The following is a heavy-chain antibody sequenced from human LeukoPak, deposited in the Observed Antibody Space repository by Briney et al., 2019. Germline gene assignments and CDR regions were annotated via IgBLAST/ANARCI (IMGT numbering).Heavy chain of an antibody. V-gene: IGHV3-11*01. CDR1: GFTFSDYY. J-gene: IGHJ4*02. CDR2: ISSSGSTI. D-gene: IGHD1-26*01. CDR3: AKGDTTWELPHDY. Sequence: PGGSLRLSCAASGFTFSDYYMSWIRQAPGKGLEWVACISSSGSTIDYADSVKGRFTISRDNSKNTLYLQMNSLRAEDTAVYYCAKGDTTWELPHDYWGQGTLVTVSS.